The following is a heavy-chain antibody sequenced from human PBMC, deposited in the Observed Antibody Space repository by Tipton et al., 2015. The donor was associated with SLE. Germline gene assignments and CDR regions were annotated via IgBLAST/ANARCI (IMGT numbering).Heavy chain of an antibody. CDR2: IYTDGTT. V-gene: IGHV3-66*02. J-gene: IGHJ4*02. CDR1: GFSVSSNY. D-gene: IGHD6-19*01. Sequence: SLRLSCGVSGFSVSSNYMTWVRQAPGKGLEWVSVIYTDGTTDYTDSVKGRFTISRDNSKNTMYLQMNSLRTEDTAVYYCATISSGWFYSDYWGLGSLVTVSS. CDR3: ATISSGWFYSDY.